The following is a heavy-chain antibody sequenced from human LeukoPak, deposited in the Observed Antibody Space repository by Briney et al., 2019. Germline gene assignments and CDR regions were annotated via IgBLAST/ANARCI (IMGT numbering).Heavy chain of an antibody. CDR3: ARDPCSSTSCYHYGMDV. CDR1: GGSISSYY. J-gene: IGHJ6*02. Sequence: SETLSLTCTVSGGSISSYYWSWIRQPAGKGLEWIGRIYTSGSTNYNPSLKSRVTMSVDTSKNQFSLKLSSVTAADTAVYYCARDPCSSTSCYHYGMDVWGQGPTVPVSS. D-gene: IGHD2-2*01. V-gene: IGHV4-4*07. CDR2: IYTSGST.